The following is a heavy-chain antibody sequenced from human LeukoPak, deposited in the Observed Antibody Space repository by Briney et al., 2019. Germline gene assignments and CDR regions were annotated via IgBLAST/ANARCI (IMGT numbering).Heavy chain of an antibody. J-gene: IGHJ4*02. CDR2: IYYSGST. CDR3: AILSSGYYLFDY. Sequence: PSETLSPTCTVSGGSISSSSYYWGWIRQPPGKGLEWIGSIYYSGSTYYNPSLKSRVTISVDTSKNQFSLKLSSVTAADTAVYYCAILSSGYYLFDYWGQGTLVTVSS. V-gene: IGHV4-39*01. CDR1: GGSISSSSYY. D-gene: IGHD3-22*01.